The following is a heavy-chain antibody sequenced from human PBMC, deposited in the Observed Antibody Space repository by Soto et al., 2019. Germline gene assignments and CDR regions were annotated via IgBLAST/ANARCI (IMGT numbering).Heavy chain of an antibody. CDR3: AGDSAPHIVVVTASFWGHFDY. D-gene: IGHD2-21*02. CDR1: GFTFSSYS. CDR2: ISSSSSYI. J-gene: IGHJ4*02. Sequence: PGGSLRLSCAASGFTFSSYSMNWVRQAPGKGLEWVSSISSSSSYIYYADSVKGRFTISRDNAKNSLYLQMNSPRAEDTAVYYCAGDSAPHIVVVTASFWGHFDYWGQGTLVTVSS. V-gene: IGHV3-21*01.